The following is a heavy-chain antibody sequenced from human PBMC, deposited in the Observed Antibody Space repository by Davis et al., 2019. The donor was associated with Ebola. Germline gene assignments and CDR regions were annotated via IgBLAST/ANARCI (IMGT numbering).Heavy chain of an antibody. V-gene: IGHV4-59*01. J-gene: IGHJ5*02. CDR3: AIGGSGSYGWFDP. Sequence: GSLRLSCAASGFTFSSYWMSWIRQPPGKGLEWIGSIYYSGSTNYNPSLKSRVTISVDTSKNQFSLKLSSVTAADTAVYYCAIGGSGSYGWFDPWGQGTLVTVSS. CDR2: IYYSGST. CDR1: GFTFSSYW. D-gene: IGHD3-10*01.